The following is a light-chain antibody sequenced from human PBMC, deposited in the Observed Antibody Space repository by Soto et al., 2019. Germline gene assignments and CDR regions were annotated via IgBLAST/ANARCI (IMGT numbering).Light chain of an antibody. CDR3: CSYAGSYTWV. V-gene: IGLV2-11*01. J-gene: IGLJ1*01. CDR1: SSDVGGYNY. Sequence: QSALTQPRSVSGSAGQSVTISCTGTSSDVGGYNYVSWYEQHPVKAPKLMIYDVTKRPSGVPGRFSGSKSVNTASLTISGLQAEDEADYYCCSYAGSYTWVFGTGTKVTVL. CDR2: DVT.